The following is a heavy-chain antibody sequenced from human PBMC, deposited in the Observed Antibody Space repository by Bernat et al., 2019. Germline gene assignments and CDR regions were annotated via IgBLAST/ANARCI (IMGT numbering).Heavy chain of an antibody. CDR1: GGSFSGYY. CDR3: ARAPLYRNTGGTGSCYSGWFDY. J-gene: IGHJ4*02. Sequence: QVQLQQWGAGLLKPSETLSLTCAVYGGSFSGYYWGWIRQSPGKGLEWIGEINHEGVTNYNPSLKSRATISVDTSKNQFSLKLTSMTAADTTVYYCARAPLYRNTGGTGSCYSGWFDYWGQGSLVTVSS. V-gene: IGHV4-34*01. D-gene: IGHD2-15*01. CDR2: INHEGVT.